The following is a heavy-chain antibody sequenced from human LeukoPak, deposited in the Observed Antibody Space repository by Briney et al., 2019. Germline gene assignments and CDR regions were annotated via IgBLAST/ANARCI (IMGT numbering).Heavy chain of an antibody. CDR3: ARAPYCSGGSCYYHFDY. CDR2: INPNSGGA. J-gene: IGHJ4*02. Sequence: GASVKVSCKASGYTFTGYYMHWVRQAPGQGLEWMGWINPNSGGANYAQKFQGRVTMTRDTSISTAYMELSRLRSDDTAVYYCARAPYCSGGSCYYHFDYWGQGTLVTVSS. CDR1: GYTFTGYY. V-gene: IGHV1-2*02. D-gene: IGHD2-15*01.